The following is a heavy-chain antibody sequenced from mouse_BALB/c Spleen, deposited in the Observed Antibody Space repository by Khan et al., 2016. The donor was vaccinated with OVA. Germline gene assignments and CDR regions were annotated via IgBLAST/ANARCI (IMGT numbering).Heavy chain of an antibody. V-gene: IGHV1S29*02. Sequence: VQLQQSGPELVKPGASVKISCKASGYTFTDYNIDWVKQSHGESLEWSGYIFPNNGGTGYHKKFNTTATFTVYNSASTAYMELRSLTSEASAVSDCARSGYGSFAYWGQETLNNVSA. CDR1: GYTFTDYN. D-gene: IGHD1-2*01. J-gene: IGHJ3*01. CDR2: IFPNNGGT. CDR3: ARSGYGSFAY.